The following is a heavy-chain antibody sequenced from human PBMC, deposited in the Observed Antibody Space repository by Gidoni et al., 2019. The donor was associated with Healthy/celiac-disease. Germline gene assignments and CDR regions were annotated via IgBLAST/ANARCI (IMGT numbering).Heavy chain of an antibody. D-gene: IGHD6-13*01. Sequence: EVQLVESGGGLVKPGGSLRLSCAASGFTFSSYSMNWVRQAPGKGLEWVSSISSSSSYIYYADSVKGRFTITRDNAKNSLYLQMNSLRAEDTAVYYCARVEGSWYSDYWGQGTLVTVSS. J-gene: IGHJ4*02. V-gene: IGHV3-21*01. CDR3: ARVEGSWYSDY. CDR1: GFTFSSYS. CDR2: ISSSSSYI.